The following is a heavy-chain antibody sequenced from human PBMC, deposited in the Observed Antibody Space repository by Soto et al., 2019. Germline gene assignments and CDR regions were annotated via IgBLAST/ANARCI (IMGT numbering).Heavy chain of an antibody. CDR1: GSTFTGYY. CDR2: INPNSGGT. Sequence: GASVKVSCKASGSTFTGYYMHWVRQAPGQGLEWMGWINPNSGGTNYAQKFQGWVTMTRDTSISTAYMELSRLRSDDTAVYYCARGAQLTTVTRYGMDVWGQGTTVTVSS. D-gene: IGHD4-17*01. CDR3: ARGAQLTTVTRYGMDV. V-gene: IGHV1-2*04. J-gene: IGHJ6*02.